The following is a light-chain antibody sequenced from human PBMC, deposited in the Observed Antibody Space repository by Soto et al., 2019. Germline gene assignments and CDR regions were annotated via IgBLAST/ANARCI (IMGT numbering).Light chain of an antibody. V-gene: IGKV3-11*01. CDR2: DAS. J-gene: IGKJ4*01. CDR1: QSVSTS. CDR3: QQRTNGLT. Sequence: EIVLTQSPATLSLSPGERVTLSCRASQSVSTSLAWFQHKPGQPPRLLIYDASNRATGIPARFSGSGSGTDFTLTISSLEPEDFAVYYCQQRTNGLTFGGGTKVDIK.